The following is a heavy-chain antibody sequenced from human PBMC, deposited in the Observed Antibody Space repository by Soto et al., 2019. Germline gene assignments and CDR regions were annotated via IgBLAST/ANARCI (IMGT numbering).Heavy chain of an antibody. V-gene: IGHV1-69*13. CDR2: IIPIFGTA. CDR1: GGTFSSYA. CDR3: ARDAGPRPTFDY. D-gene: IGHD1-26*01. J-gene: IGHJ4*02. Sequence: ASVKVSCKASGGTFSSYAISWVRQAPGQGLEWMGGIIPIFGTANYAQKFQGRVTITADESTSTAYMELSSLRSEDTAVYYCARDAGPRPTFDYWGQGTLVTVSS.